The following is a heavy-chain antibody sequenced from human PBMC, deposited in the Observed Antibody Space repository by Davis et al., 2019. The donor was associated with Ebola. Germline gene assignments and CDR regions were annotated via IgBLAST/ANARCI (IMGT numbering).Heavy chain of an antibody. J-gene: IGHJ3*02. CDR1: GYSFKNYA. Sequence: ASVTVSCKASGYSFKNYAISWVRQAPGHGLEWMGWISAYNGNTNYAQKVQGRVTMTTDPSTGTAYLDLRSLRSDDTAVYFCARTSIVGTTTTASDIRGQGTLVTVSS. CDR2: ISAYNGNT. CDR3: ARTSIVGTTTTASDI. D-gene: IGHD1-26*01. V-gene: IGHV1-18*01.